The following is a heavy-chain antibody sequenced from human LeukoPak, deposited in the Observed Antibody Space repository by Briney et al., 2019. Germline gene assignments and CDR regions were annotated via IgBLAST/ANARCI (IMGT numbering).Heavy chain of an antibody. CDR2: ISYTGTYI. CDR1: GFTFSDYY. D-gene: IGHD1-26*01. V-gene: IGHV3-11*01. J-gene: IGHJ4*02. CDR3: VRDRGTYRPIDY. Sequence: GGSLRLSCAASGFTFSDYYMSWIRQAPGKGLEWVSSISYTGTYIYYADSVKGRFTISRDNAQNSLYLQMNSLRAEDTAIYYCVRDRGTYRPIDYWGQGTLVTVSS.